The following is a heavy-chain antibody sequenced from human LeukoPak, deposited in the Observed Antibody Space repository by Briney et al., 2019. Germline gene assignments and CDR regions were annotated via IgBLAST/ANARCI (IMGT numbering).Heavy chain of an antibody. J-gene: IGHJ5*02. V-gene: IGHV1-8*01. CDR1: GYTFTRYD. D-gene: IGHD4-11*01. Sequence: ASVKVSCKASGYTFTRYDINWVRQATGQGLEWMGWMNPNSGNTGYAQKFQGRVTMIRNTSISTAYMELSSLRSEDTAVYYCARARLQKRNWFDPWGQGTLVTVSS. CDR2: MNPNSGNT. CDR3: ARARLQKRNWFDP.